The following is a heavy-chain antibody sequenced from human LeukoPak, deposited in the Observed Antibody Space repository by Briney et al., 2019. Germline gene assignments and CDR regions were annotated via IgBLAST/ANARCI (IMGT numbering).Heavy chain of an antibody. D-gene: IGHD6-6*01. J-gene: IGHJ6*03. CDR2: IRYDGSNK. Sequence: GGSLRLSCAASGFTFSSYGMHWVRQAPGKGLEWVAFIRYDGSNKYYADSVKGRFTISRDNSKNTLYLQMNSLRAEDTAVYYCAKDPYSSSSGYYYYYYMDVWGKGTTVTVSS. V-gene: IGHV3-30*02. CDR1: GFTFSSYG. CDR3: AKDPYSSSSGYYYYYYMDV.